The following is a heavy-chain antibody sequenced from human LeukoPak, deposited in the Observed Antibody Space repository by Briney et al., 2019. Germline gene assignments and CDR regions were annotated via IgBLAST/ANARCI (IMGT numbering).Heavy chain of an antibody. Sequence: GASVKVSCKASGYTFTSYDINWVRQATGQGLEWMGWMNPNSGNTGYAQKFQGRVTMTRNTSISTAYMELSSLRSGDTAVYYCARGSIRIAALDYWGQGTLVTVSS. CDR2: MNPNSGNT. CDR3: ARGSIRIAALDY. V-gene: IGHV1-8*01. CDR1: GYTFTSYD. D-gene: IGHD6-6*01. J-gene: IGHJ4*02.